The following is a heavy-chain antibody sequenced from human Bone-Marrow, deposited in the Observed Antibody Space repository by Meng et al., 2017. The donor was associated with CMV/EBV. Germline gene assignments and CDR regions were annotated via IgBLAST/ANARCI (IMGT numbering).Heavy chain of an antibody. CDR1: GFTFSSYS. V-gene: IGHV3-21*01. D-gene: IGHD1-7*01. CDR3: ASHHNWNYLLY. J-gene: IGHJ4*02. CDR2: ISSSSSYI. Sequence: GESLKISCAASGFTFSSYSMNWVRQAPGKGLEWVSSISSSSSYIYYEDSVKGRFTISRDNAKNTLYLQMNSLRAEDTAVYYCASHHNWNYLLYWGQGTLVTVSS.